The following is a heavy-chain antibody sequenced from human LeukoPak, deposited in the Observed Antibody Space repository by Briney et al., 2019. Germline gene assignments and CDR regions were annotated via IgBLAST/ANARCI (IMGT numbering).Heavy chain of an antibody. CDR1: GYTFTGYY. J-gene: IGHJ4*02. CDR3: ARGLFLGYCSGGSCYLY. Sequence: ASVKVSCKASGYTFTGYYMHWVRQAPGQGLEWMGRINPNSGGTNYAQKFQGRVTMTRDTSISTAYMELSRLRSDDTAVYYCARGLFLGYCSGGSCYLYWGQGTLVTVSS. V-gene: IGHV1-2*06. CDR2: INPNSGGT. D-gene: IGHD2-15*01.